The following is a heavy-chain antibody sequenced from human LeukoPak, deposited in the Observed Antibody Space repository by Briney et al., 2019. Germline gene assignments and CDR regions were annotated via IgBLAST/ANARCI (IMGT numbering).Heavy chain of an antibody. V-gene: IGHV3-9*01. D-gene: IGHD3-3*01. CDR1: GFTFDDYA. CDR3: AKDGSLEWSPYYFDY. Sequence: PGGSLRLSCAASGFTFDDYAMHWVRQAPGKGLEWVSGISWNSGSIGYADSVKGRFTISRDNAKNPLYLQMNSLRAEDTALYYCAKDGSLEWSPYYFDYWGQGTLVTVSS. J-gene: IGHJ4*02. CDR2: ISWNSGSI.